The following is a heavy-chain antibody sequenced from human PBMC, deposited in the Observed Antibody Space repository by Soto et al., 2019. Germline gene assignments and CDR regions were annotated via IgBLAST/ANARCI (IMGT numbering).Heavy chain of an antibody. D-gene: IGHD2-8*02. CDR3: ARDKITGLFDY. CDR2: INHSGST. Sequence: PSETLSLTCAVYGGSFCGYYWSWIRQPPGKGLEWIGEINHSGSTNYNPSLKSRVTISVDTSKNQFSLKLSSVTAADTAVYYCARDKITGLFDYWGQGTLVTVS. J-gene: IGHJ4*02. V-gene: IGHV4-34*01. CDR1: GGSFCGYY.